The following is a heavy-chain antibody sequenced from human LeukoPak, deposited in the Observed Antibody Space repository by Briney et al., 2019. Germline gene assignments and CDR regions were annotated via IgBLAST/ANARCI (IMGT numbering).Heavy chain of an antibody. CDR3: AREHSLLFDY. V-gene: IGHV3-23*01. Sequence: GGSLRLSCAASGFTFSSYVMSWVRQAPGKGLEWVSSISNSGGSTYYADSVKGRFTISRDNSKNTLYLQMNSLRAEDTAVYYCAREHSLLFDYWGQGTLVTVSS. CDR2: ISNSGGST. D-gene: IGHD3-16*02. CDR1: GFTFSSYV. J-gene: IGHJ4*02.